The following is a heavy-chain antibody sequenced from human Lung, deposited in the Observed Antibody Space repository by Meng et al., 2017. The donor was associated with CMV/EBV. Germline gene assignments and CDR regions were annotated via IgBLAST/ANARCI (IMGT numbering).Heavy chain of an antibody. CDR2: IYPGDFDA. Sequence: XVSXKGSGYRFTNYWIGWVRQMPGKGLEWMGIIYPGDFDARYSPSFQGQVTISADKSITTAYLQWNSLRASDTGTYYCARAYNGYGYFDYWGQGTLVTVSS. V-gene: IGHV5-51*01. J-gene: IGHJ4*02. CDR3: ARAYNGYGYFDY. CDR1: GYRFTNYW. D-gene: IGHD5-12*01.